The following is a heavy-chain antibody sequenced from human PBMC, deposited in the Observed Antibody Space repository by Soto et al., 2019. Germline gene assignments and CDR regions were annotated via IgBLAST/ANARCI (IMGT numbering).Heavy chain of an antibody. D-gene: IGHD3-10*01. V-gene: IGHV3-9*01. CDR3: AKDKGVWDYYYMDV. Sequence: GGSLRLSCAASGFTFDDYAMHWVRQAPGKGLEWVSGISWNSGSIGYADSVKGRFTISRDNAKNSLYLQMNSLRAEDTALYYCAKDKGVWDYYYMDVWGKGTTVTVSS. J-gene: IGHJ6*03. CDR1: GFTFDDYA. CDR2: ISWNSGSI.